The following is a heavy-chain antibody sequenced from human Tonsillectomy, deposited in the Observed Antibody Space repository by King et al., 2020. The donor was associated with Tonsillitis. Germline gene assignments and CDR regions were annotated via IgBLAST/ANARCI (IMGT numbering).Heavy chain of an antibody. V-gene: IGHV4-30-4*01. D-gene: IGHD3-9*01. Sequence: VQLQESGPGLVKPSQTLSLTCTVSGGSINSRDYYWSWIRQPPGKGLEWIGYIYYSGSTYYNPSLKCRGTISVDTAKDQFSLKLSSVTAADTAVYYCARDILTCYEHYYYMDVWGKGTTVTVSS. CDR1: GGSINSRDYY. CDR3: ARDILTCYEHYYYMDV. J-gene: IGHJ6*03. CDR2: IYYSGST.